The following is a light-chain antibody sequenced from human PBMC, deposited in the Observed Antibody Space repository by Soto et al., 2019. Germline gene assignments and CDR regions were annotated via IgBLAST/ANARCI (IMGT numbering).Light chain of an antibody. CDR2: ANN. CDR1: SSNIGSRVD. Sequence: QSVLTQPPSVSGAPGQTVTISCTGTSSNIGSRVDVHWYQHLPGTAPKLLIYANNIRPSGVPDRFSGSKSGSSASLAISGLQAEDDGDYYCQSYDSSLTGSYAFGTGTKLTVL. CDR3: QSYDSSLTGSYA. J-gene: IGLJ1*01. V-gene: IGLV1-40*01.